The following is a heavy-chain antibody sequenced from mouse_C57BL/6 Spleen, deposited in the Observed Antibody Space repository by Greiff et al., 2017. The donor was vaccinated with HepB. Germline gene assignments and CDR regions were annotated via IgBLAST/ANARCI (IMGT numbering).Heavy chain of an antibody. D-gene: IGHD2-12*01. CDR2: IHPSDSDT. J-gene: IGHJ1*03. V-gene: IGHV1-74*01. CDR3: AIPLRGWYFDV. CDR1: GYTFTSYW. Sequence: QVQLKQPGAELVKPGASVKVSCKASGYTFTSYWMHWVKQRPGQGLEWIGRIHPSDSDTNYNQKFKGKATLTVDKSSSTAYMQLSSLTSEDSAVYYCAIPLRGWYFDVWGTGTTVTVSS.